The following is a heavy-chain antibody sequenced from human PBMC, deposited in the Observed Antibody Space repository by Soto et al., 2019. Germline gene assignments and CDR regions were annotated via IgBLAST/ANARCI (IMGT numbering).Heavy chain of an antibody. D-gene: IGHD3-22*01. Sequence: GGSLRLSCAASGFTFSSYGMHWVRQAPGKGLEWVAVISYDGSNKYYADSVKGRFTISRDNSKNTLYLQMNSLRAEDTAVYYCAKEHTDPYYYDSSHGGFDPWGQGTLVTVSS. CDR3: AKEHTDPYYYDSSHGGFDP. V-gene: IGHV3-30*18. CDR1: GFTFSSYG. CDR2: ISYDGSNK. J-gene: IGHJ5*02.